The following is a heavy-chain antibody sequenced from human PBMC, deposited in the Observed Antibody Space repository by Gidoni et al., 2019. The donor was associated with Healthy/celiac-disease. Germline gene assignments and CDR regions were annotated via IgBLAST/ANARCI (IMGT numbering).Heavy chain of an antibody. CDR3: AKDEGPVTTSDYYYYYMDV. D-gene: IGHD4-17*01. V-gene: IGHV3-23*01. CDR1: GFPFSSYA. J-gene: IGHJ6*03. CDR2: ISGSGGST. Sequence: EVQLLESGGGLVQPGGSLRLSCADSGFPFSSYAMSWVRQAPGKGLEWVSAISGSGGSTYYADPVKGRFTISRDNSKNTLYLQMNSLRAEDTAVYYCAKDEGPVTTSDYYYYYMDVWGKGTTVTVSS.